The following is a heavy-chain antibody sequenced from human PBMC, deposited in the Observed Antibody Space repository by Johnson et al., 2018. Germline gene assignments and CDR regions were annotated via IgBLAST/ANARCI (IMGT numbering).Heavy chain of an antibody. J-gene: IGHJ1*01. CDR1: GFTFSSYG. CDR2: ISYDGSNK. CDR3: AKEDGGSYYRYVQH. V-gene: IGHV3-30*18. D-gene: IGHD1-26*01. Sequence: QVQLQESGGGVVQPGRSLRLSCAASGFTFSSYGMHWVRQAPGKGLEWVAVISYDGSNKYYADSGKGRFTISSDNSKNTLYLQLNSLRAEDTAGYYCAKEDGGSYYRYVQHWGQGILVTVSS.